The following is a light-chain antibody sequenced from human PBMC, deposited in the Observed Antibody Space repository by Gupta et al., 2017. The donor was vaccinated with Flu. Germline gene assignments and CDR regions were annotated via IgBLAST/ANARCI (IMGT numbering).Light chain of an antibody. Sequence: VFMTQSPLSLPVTLGQTASISCRSSQSLVYSDGNTYLHWFQQRPGQAPRRLIYLVSHRESGVPDRFSGSGSGTEFTLKISRGEAEDVGIYCCMQGEHWPWAFGQGTKVEI. CDR2: LVS. CDR3: MQGEHWPWA. J-gene: IGKJ1*01. V-gene: IGKV2-30*01. CDR1: QSLVYSDGNTY.